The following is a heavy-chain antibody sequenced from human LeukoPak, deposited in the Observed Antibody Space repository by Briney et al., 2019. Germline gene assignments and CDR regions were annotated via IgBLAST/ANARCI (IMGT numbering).Heavy chain of an antibody. V-gene: IGHV1-18*01. CDR3: ARDGWSLGP. J-gene: IGHJ5*02. Sequence: GASVKVSCKASGYTFGSYGVSWVRQAPGQGPEWMAWISVYSGNTEYAQKFQDRVTLTADTSTSTVYMELRSLRSDDTAVYYCARDGWSLGPWGQGTLVTVSS. CDR2: ISVYSGNT. D-gene: IGHD2-8*01. CDR1: GYTFGSYG.